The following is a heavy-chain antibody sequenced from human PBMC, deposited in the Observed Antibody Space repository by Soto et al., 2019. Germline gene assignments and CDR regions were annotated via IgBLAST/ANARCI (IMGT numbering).Heavy chain of an antibody. CDR1: GFTFSSYA. CDR2: ISYGGSNK. CDR3: ARELGDCSSTSWHQNPSYYGMDV. V-gene: IGHV3-30-3*01. J-gene: IGHJ6*02. D-gene: IGHD2-2*01. Sequence: QVQLVESGGGVVQPGRSLRLSCAASGFTFSSYAMHWVRQAPGKGLEWVAVISYGGSNKYYADSVKGRFTISRDNSKNTLYLQMNSLSAEDTAVYYCARELGDCSSTSWHQNPSYYGMDVWGQGTTVTVSS.